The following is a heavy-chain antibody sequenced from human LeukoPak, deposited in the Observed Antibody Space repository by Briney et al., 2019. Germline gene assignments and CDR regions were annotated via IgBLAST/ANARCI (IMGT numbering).Heavy chain of an antibody. Sequence: GGSLRLSCAASGFTFSSYSMNWVRQAPGKGLEWVSSMNSRSSYIYYADSVKGRFTISRDNAKNSLYLQMNSLRAEDTAVYYCTTDYYGSGTMEYWGQGTLVTVSS. CDR1: GFTFSSYS. CDR2: MNSRSSYI. D-gene: IGHD3-10*01. CDR3: TTDYYGSGTMEY. J-gene: IGHJ4*02. V-gene: IGHV3-21*01.